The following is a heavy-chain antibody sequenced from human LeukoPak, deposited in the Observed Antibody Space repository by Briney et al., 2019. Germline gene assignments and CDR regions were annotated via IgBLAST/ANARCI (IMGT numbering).Heavy chain of an antibody. CDR3: ARGAIQGSFGGFDY. CDR1: GGSISGGSYY. D-gene: IGHD5-18*01. Sequence: SQTLSLTCTVSGGSISGGSYYWSWIRQPAGKGLEWIGRIYTSGSTNYNPSLKSRVTISVDTSKNQFSLKLSSVTAADTAVYYCARGAIQGSFGGFDYWGQGTLVTVSS. CDR2: IYTSGST. J-gene: IGHJ4*02. V-gene: IGHV4-61*02.